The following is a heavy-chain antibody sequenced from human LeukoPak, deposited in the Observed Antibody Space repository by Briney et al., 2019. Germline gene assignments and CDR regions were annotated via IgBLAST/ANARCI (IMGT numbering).Heavy chain of an antibody. V-gene: IGHV3-7*05. Sequence: GGSLRLSCAASGFTFSNYWMSWVRQAPGKGLEWVANIKEDGSEKYYVDSVKGRFTISRDNAKNSVYLHMNSLRAEDTAVYYCAREQYGGKDYWGQGNLVTVSP. CDR1: GFTFSNYW. J-gene: IGHJ4*02. CDR2: IKEDGSEK. D-gene: IGHD4-23*01. CDR3: AREQYGGKDY.